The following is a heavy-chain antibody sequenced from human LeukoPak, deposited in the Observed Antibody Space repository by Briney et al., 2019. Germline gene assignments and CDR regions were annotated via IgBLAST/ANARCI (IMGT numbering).Heavy chain of an antibody. V-gene: IGHV4-59*01. CDR1: GGSISSYS. Sequence: SETLSLTCTVSGGSISSYSWSWIRQPPGKGLEWIGYIYYSGSTNYNPSLKSRVTIAVDTSKNQFSLKLSSVTVADTAVYYCARGGYSYGYNFDYWGQGTLVTVSS. CDR3: ARGGYSYGYNFDY. J-gene: IGHJ4*02. CDR2: IYYSGST. D-gene: IGHD5-18*01.